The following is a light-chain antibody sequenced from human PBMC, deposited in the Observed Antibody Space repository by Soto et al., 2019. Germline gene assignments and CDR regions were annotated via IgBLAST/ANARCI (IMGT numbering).Light chain of an antibody. CDR3: AAWYDSISAWV. V-gene: IGLV1-44*01. CDR1: YSNIGRNT. Sequence: QSVLTQPPSASGTPGQRVTISCSGSYSNIGRNTVIWYQQLPGTAPKLLIYSNDDRPSGVPDRFYGSKSGTSASLAISGLQSEDEADYYCAAWYDSISAWVFGGGTKLTVL. CDR2: SND. J-gene: IGLJ3*02.